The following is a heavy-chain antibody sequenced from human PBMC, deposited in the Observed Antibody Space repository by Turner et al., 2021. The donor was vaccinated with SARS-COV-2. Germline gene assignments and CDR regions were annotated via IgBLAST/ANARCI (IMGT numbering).Heavy chain of an antibody. CDR1: GLTVSSNY. CDR3: ARDLYYYGMDV. CDR2: IYSGGST. Sequence: EVQLVESGGGLIQPGGSLRLSCAASGLTVSSNYMSWVRQAPGKGLEWVSVIYSGGSTYYADSVKGRFNISRDNSKNTLYLQMNSLRAEDTAVYYGARDLYYYGMDVWGQGTTVTVSS. V-gene: IGHV3-53*01. J-gene: IGHJ6*02.